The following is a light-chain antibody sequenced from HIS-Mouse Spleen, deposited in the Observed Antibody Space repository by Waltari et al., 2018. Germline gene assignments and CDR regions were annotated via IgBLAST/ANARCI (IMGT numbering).Light chain of an antibody. CDR3: CSYAGSSTVV. CDR2: EGS. Sequence: QSALTQPASVSGSPGQSITIPCTGTSSDIGSYNLVSWYQQHPGKAPKLMIYEGSKRPSGVSNRFSGSKSGNTASLTISGRQAEDEADYYCCSYAGSSTVVFGGGTKLTVL. CDR1: SSDIGSYNL. J-gene: IGLJ2*01. V-gene: IGLV2-23*01.